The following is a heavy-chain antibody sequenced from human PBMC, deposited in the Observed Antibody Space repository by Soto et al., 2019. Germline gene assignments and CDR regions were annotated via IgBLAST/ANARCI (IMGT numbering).Heavy chain of an antibody. CDR2: IYSGGST. Sequence: EVQLVESGGGLVQPGGSLRLSCAASGFTVSSNYMSWVRQAPGKGLEWVSVIYSGGSTYYADSVKGRFTISRDNSKNTLYLQMNSLRAEDTAVYYCARENIEYYYRSGSLSDYFDYWGQGTLVTVSS. D-gene: IGHD3-10*01. J-gene: IGHJ4*02. V-gene: IGHV3-66*01. CDR1: GFTVSSNY. CDR3: ARENIEYYYRSGSLSDYFDY.